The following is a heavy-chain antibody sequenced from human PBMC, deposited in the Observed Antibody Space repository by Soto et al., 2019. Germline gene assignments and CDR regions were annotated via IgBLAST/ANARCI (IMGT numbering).Heavy chain of an antibody. CDR3: ARVMGDWGTYYYYYGMDV. D-gene: IGHD3-16*01. CDR1: GASLNRSD. V-gene: IGHV4-59*01. Sequence: SEPLSRTCTVSGASLNRSDWGWLRPPPGKGPEWIGYVYYAGSTNYNPSLESRVTISPDTSMNQFSLNLRSVTAADTAVYYCARVMGDWGTYYYYYGMDVWGQGTTVTVS. CDR2: VYYAGST. J-gene: IGHJ6*02.